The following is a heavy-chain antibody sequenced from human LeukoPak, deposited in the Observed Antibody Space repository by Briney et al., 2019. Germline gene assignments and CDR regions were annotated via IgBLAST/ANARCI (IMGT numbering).Heavy chain of an antibody. Sequence: APVKVSCKASGYTFTSYGISWVRQAPGQGLEWMGWISAYNGNTNYAQKLQGRVTMTTDTSTSTAYMELRSLRSDDTAVYYCARRGSYSSSWYGNYYYYGMGVWGQGTTVTVSS. D-gene: IGHD6-13*01. CDR3: ARRGSYSSSWYGNYYYYGMGV. CDR1: GYTFTSYG. V-gene: IGHV1-18*01. CDR2: ISAYNGNT. J-gene: IGHJ6*02.